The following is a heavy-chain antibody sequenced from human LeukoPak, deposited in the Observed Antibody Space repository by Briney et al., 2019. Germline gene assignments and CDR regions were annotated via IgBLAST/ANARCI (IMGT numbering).Heavy chain of an antibody. J-gene: IGHJ4*02. CDR2: IYYTGTT. CDR3: ARGVRRSDF. D-gene: IGHD3-3*01. CDR1: GASVTTYY. V-gene: IGHV4-59*02. Sequence: SETLSLTCAVSGASVTTYYWSWMRQPPGKGLEWIASIYYTGTTNYNPSLKNRVTISVDTSKSQFSLKLSSVTAADTAVYYCARGVRRSDFWGQGTLVTVSS.